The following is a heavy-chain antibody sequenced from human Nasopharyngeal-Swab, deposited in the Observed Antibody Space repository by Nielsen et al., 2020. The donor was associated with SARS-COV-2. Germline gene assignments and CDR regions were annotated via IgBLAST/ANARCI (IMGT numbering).Heavy chain of an antibody. V-gene: IGHV3-21*01. CDR2: ISSSSSYI. J-gene: IGHJ5*02. D-gene: IGHD3-3*01. Sequence: LKISCAASGFTFSSYSMNWVRQAPGKGLEWVSSISSSSSYIYYADSVKGRFTISRDNAKNSLYLQMNSLRAEDTAVYYCAREDYDFWSGYQYNWFDPWGQGTLVTVSS. CDR1: GFTFSSYS. CDR3: AREDYDFWSGYQYNWFDP.